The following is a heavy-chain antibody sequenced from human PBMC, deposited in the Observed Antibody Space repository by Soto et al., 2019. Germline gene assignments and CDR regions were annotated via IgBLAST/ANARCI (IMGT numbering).Heavy chain of an antibody. J-gene: IGHJ1*01. V-gene: IGHV4-31*03. CDR3: ARDGSGPSNYYDSSGYLEYFQH. D-gene: IGHD3-22*01. CDR2: IYYSGST. CDR1: GGSISSGGYY. Sequence: QVQLQESGPGLVKPSQTLSLTCTVSGGSISSGGYYWSWIRQHPGKGLEWIGYIYYSGSTYYNPSLKSRVTISVDTSKNQFSLKLSSVTAADTAVYYCARDGSGPSNYYDSSGYLEYFQHWGQGTLVTVSS.